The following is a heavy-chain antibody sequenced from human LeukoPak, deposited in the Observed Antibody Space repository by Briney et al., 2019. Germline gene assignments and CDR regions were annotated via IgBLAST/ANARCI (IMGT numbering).Heavy chain of an antibody. CDR1: GVSISSSNSY. CDR3: ARWAVGATFDY. Sequence: PSETLSLTCTVSGVSISSSNSYWGWIRQPPGKGLEWIGSIYYSGNTYYNASLKSRVTISVDTSKNQFSLKLSSVTAADTAVYYCARWAVGATFDYWGQGTLVTVSS. J-gene: IGHJ4*02. CDR2: IYYSGNT. V-gene: IGHV4-39*07. D-gene: IGHD1-26*01.